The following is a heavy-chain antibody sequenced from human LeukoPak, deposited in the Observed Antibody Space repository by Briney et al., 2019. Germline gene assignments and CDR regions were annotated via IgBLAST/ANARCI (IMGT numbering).Heavy chain of an antibody. Sequence: PGRSLRLSCAASGFTFSSYGMHWVRQAPGKGLEWVAVISYDGSNKYYADSVKGRFTISRDNSKNTLYLQMNSLRAEDTAVYYCARDSINKAGRGYYDYWGQGTLVTVSS. CDR3: ARDSINKAGRGYYDY. D-gene: IGHD2-15*01. V-gene: IGHV3-30*03. CDR1: GFTFSSYG. CDR2: ISYDGSNK. J-gene: IGHJ4*02.